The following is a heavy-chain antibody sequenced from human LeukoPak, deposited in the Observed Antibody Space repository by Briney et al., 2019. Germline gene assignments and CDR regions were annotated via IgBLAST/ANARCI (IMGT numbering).Heavy chain of an antibody. J-gene: IGHJ4*02. CDR3: ARDEPTSGTDY. CDR2: ISNSGTNV. Sequence: GALRLSCAASGFTFSSYSMNWVRQAPGKGLEWVSYISNSGTNVYYADSVRGRFTISRDNAKKSLSLQMNSLRAEDTAVYYCARDEPTSGTDYWGQGTLVTVSS. V-gene: IGHV3-48*01. CDR1: GFTFSSYS. D-gene: IGHD1-14*01.